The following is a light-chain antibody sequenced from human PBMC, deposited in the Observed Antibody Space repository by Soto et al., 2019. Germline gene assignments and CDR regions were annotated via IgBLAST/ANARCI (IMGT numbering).Light chain of an antibody. CDR3: QQYDNLPYT. CDR1: QDISNY. J-gene: IGKJ2*01. V-gene: IGKV1-33*01. CDR2: DAS. Sequence: DIQMTQSPSSLSASVGDRVTITCQTSQDISNYLNWYQQKPGKAPKLLIYDASNLETGVPSRFSGNGSGKDFTCNISSLQPGDIATYFCQQYDNLPYTFGQGTKLEIK.